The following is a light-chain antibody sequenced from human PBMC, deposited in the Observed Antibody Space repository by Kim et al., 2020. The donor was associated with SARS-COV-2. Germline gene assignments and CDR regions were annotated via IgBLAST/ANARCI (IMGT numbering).Light chain of an antibody. Sequence: VALGQTVRITCKGDRLRSYYETWYQQKPGQAPILVIYGKNNRPSGIPDRFSGSSSGNTASLTITGTQAGDEADYYCNSRDSNDNVVFGGGTKLTVL. J-gene: IGLJ2*01. CDR2: GKN. V-gene: IGLV3-19*01. CDR3: NSRDSNDNVV. CDR1: RLRSYY.